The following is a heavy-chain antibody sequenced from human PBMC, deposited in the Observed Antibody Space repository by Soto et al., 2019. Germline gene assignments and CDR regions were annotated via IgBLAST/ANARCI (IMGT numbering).Heavy chain of an antibody. CDR3: ARRTGLAARLASPAYYGLDV. CDR2: IIPIFDKP. CDR1: GGSFYNYA. V-gene: IGHV1-69*06. D-gene: IGHD6-6*01. J-gene: IGHJ6*02. Sequence: QVHLVQSGAEVKKPGSSVNVSCEASGGSFYNYAVTWVRQAPGQGLEWVGSIIPIFDKPNFAQKFQGRLTITADKSTSIAYMELNSLTSGDTAVYYCARRTGLAARLASPAYYGLDVWGQGTTVIVSS.